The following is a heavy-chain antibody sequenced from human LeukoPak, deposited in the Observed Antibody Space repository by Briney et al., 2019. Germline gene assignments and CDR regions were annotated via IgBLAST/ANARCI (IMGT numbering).Heavy chain of an antibody. CDR2: ICYIGNT. J-gene: IGHJ2*01. V-gene: IGHV4-30-4*01. Sequence: SETLSLTCTVSGGSISSGDYYWSWIRQPPGKGLEWIGYICYIGNTFYNPSLKSRVTISVDTSKNQFSLKLSSVTAADTAVYYCASAYCGGDCTPYWYFDLWGRGTLVTVSS. D-gene: IGHD2-21*02. CDR1: GGSISSGDYY. CDR3: ASAYCGGDCTPYWYFDL.